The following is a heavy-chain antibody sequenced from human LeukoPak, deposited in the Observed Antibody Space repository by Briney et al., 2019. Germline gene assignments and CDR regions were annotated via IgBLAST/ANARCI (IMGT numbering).Heavy chain of an antibody. Sequence: PGGSLRLSCAASGFTFSNYAMHWVRQAPGKGLEWVAVISYDGSNKYNADSVKGRFTISRDNSKNTLYLQMNSLKAEDTAVYYCARDLCTTTSCLDYWGQGTLVTVSS. CDR1: GFTFSNYA. V-gene: IGHV3-30-3*01. CDR2: ISYDGSNK. D-gene: IGHD2-2*01. CDR3: ARDLCTTTSCLDY. J-gene: IGHJ4*02.